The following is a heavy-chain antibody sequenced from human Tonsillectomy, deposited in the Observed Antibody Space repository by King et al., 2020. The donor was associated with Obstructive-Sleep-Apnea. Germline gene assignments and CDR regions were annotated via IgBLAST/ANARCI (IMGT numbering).Heavy chain of an antibody. Sequence: QLQESGPGLVKPSETLSLTCTVSAGSISSTSYYWCWIRQPPGKGLEWIVSINYSGRTYYIPSIKSRVTISVDTSKNQLSLKLSSVTAADTAIYYCARPVREGYGDLCAFHIWGQGTMVTVPS. CDR3: ARPVREGYGDLCAFHI. D-gene: IGHD4-17*01. CDR2: INYSGRT. V-gene: IGHV4-39*07. J-gene: IGHJ3*02. CDR1: AGSISSTSYY.